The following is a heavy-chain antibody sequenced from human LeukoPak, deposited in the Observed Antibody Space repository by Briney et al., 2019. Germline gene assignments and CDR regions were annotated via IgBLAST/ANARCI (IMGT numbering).Heavy chain of an antibody. CDR3: ARDSGIAVAGPDYYGMDV. V-gene: IGHV3-30*04. Sequence: GGSLRLSCAASGFTFSSYAMYRVLQAPGKGLEWVAVISYDGSNKYYADSVKGRFTISRDNSKNTLYLQMNSLRAEDTAVYYCARDSGIAVAGPDYYGMDVWGQGTTVTVSS. J-gene: IGHJ6*02. CDR1: GFTFSSYA. D-gene: IGHD6-19*01. CDR2: ISYDGSNK.